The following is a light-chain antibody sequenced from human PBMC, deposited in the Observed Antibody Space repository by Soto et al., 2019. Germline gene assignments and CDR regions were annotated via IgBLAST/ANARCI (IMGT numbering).Light chain of an antibody. J-gene: IGKJ1*01. CDR3: QQYGCSPRT. CDR1: QSLSSSY. V-gene: IGKV3-20*01. Sequence: IVLTQSPGTMSLSPGERATLSCRASQSLSSSYLAWYQQKPAQAPRLLIYGASSRPTGIPDRFSGSGSGTFFTLTISRLEPEVLALYYFQQYGCSPRTFGQGTKVEIK. CDR2: GAS.